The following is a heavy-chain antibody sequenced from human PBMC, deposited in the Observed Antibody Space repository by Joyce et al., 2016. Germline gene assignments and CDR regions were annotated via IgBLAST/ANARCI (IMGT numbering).Heavy chain of an antibody. Sequence: QLQLQESGPGLVKTSETLSLTCIVSVFSTSSRSYFWGWIRQSPGKGLEWIGSVYHSERTYYNPSQESRVTISIDTSKNQYSLNMSSVTDADTAVYYCARVSSSGYYSTYWNFDLWGRGTLVAVSS. J-gene: IGHJ2*01. D-gene: IGHD3-22*01. V-gene: IGHV4-39*01. CDR1: VFSTSSRSYF. CDR3: ARVSSSGYYSTYWNFDL. CDR2: VYHSERT.